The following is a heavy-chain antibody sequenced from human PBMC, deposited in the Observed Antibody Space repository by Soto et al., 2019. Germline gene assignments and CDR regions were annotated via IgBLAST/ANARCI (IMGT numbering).Heavy chain of an antibody. D-gene: IGHD3-10*01. Sequence: GASVKVSCKASGYTFTGYYMHWVRQAPGQGLEWMGWINPNSGGTNYAQKFQGWVTMTRDTSISTAYMELSRLRSDDTAVYYCARGRELLWFGELSTRAFDIWVQGTMVTVSS. CDR3: ARGRELLWFGELSTRAFDI. J-gene: IGHJ3*02. CDR1: GYTFTGYY. CDR2: INPNSGGT. V-gene: IGHV1-2*04.